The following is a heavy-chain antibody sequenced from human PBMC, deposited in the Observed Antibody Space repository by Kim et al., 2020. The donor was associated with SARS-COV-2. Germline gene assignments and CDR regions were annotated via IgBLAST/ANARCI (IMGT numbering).Heavy chain of an antibody. CDR3: AADDILTGSYGMDV. V-gene: IGHV1-58*01. J-gene: IGHJ6*02. Sequence: AQKVQERVTITRDMSTSTAYMELNSLRSEDTAVYYCAADDILTGSYGMDVWGQGTTVTVSS. D-gene: IGHD3-9*01.